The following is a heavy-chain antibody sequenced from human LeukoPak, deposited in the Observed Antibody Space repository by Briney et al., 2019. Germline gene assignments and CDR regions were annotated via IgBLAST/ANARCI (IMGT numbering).Heavy chain of an antibody. CDR1: GYTFTSYY. J-gene: IGHJ5*02. CDR2: ISAYIGNT. Sequence: ASAKVSCKASGYTFTSYYIHWVRQAPGQGLEWMGWISAYIGNTNYAQKLQGRVTMTTDTSTSTAYMELRSLTSDDTAVYYCARGGSDCSGGNCPYSWFDPWGQGTLVTVSS. CDR3: ARGGSDCSGGNCPYSWFDP. V-gene: IGHV1-18*04. D-gene: IGHD2-15*01.